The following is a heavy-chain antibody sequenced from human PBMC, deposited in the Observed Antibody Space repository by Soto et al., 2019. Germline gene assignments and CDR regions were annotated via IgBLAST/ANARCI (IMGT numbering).Heavy chain of an antibody. Sequence: SETLSLTCTFSGGSISSAPYSWGWVPQPPGKGLEWIGTFYYSGSTYYNPSLESRVTISVDTSKNQFSLKVSSVTAADTAVYYCARHPGGKYSSTWSPIDYWGQGTLVTVSS. CDR2: FYYSGST. V-gene: IGHV4-39*01. J-gene: IGHJ4*02. CDR3: ARHPGGKYSSTWSPIDY. D-gene: IGHD6-13*01. CDR1: GGSISSAPYS.